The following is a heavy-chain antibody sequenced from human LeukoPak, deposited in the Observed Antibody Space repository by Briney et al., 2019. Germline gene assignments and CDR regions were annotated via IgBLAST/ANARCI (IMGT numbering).Heavy chain of an antibody. CDR2: INPNSGGT. D-gene: IGHD2-2*01. V-gene: IGHV1-2*02. CDR1: GYTFTGYY. CDR3: ARANIVVVPAAMLYFDY. Sequence: ASVKVSCKASGYTFTGYYMHWVRQAPGQGLEWMGWINPNSGGTNYAQKFQGRVTMTRDTSISTAYMELSRLRSDDTAVYYCARANIVVVPAAMLYFDYWGQGTLVTVSS. J-gene: IGHJ4*02.